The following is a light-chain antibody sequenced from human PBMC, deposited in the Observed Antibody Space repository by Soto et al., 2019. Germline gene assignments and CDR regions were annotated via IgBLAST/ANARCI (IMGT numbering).Light chain of an antibody. CDR2: GAS. J-gene: IGKJ4*01. Sequence: VLTQSPGTLSLSPGERATLSCRASETVAGSYLAWYQQKPGQAPRLLIHGASTRATGIPARCSGSGAGTEFTLTISSLQSEDFAVYYCQHYNNWPLTFGGGTKVDIK. V-gene: IGKV3-15*01. CDR1: ETVAGSY. CDR3: QHYNNWPLT.